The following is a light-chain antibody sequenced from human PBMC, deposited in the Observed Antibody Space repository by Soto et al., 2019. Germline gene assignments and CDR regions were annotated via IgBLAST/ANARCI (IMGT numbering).Light chain of an antibody. CDR3: SSYAGSNREV. CDR1: SSDVGGYNY. Sequence: QSALTQTPSASGSPGQSVTISCTGTSSDVGGYNYVSWYQHHPGKAPKFLIYEVSKRPSGVPDRFSGSKSGNTASLTVSGLQAEDEADYYCSSYAGSNREVFGTGTKVTVL. V-gene: IGLV2-8*01. J-gene: IGLJ1*01. CDR2: EVS.